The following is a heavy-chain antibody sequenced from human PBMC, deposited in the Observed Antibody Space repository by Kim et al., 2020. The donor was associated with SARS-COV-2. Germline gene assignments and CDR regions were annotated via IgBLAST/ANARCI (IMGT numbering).Heavy chain of an antibody. CDR2: VFFNGVS. CDR3: ARRVGSNPYYDPPFDS. V-gene: IGHV4-39*01. Sequence: SETLSLTCAVSGGSVSSSSYYWGWIRQPPGKGLEWVGSVFFNGVSYYNPSLESRVTLSVDTSETQLSLRLTSVTAADAAVYFGARRVGSNPYYDPPFDSWGPGILVSVAS. D-gene: IGHD3-16*01. CDR1: GGSVSSSSYY. J-gene: IGHJ4*02.